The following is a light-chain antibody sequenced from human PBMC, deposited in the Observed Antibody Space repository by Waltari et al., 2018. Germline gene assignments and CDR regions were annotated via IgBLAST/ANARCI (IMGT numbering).Light chain of an antibody. V-gene: IGLV1-44*01. J-gene: IGLJ3*02. CDR2: RSD. Sequence: QSVLTQPPSVSGTPGQRVTIPCSGSASNIGTNLVNWYQQFPGKAPKLLIYRSDQRPSGAPDRFSGSKSGTSASLAISGLQSEDEADYYCAAWDDSLNGRWVFGGGTKVTVL. CDR1: ASNIGTNL. CDR3: AAWDDSLNGRWV.